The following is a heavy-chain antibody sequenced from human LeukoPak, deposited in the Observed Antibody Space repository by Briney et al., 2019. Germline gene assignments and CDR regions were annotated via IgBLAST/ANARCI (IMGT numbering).Heavy chain of an antibody. CDR3: ARDRLPAAEGRFWFDP. CDR2: ISAYNGNT. V-gene: IGHV1-18*01. CDR1: GYTFTSYG. D-gene: IGHD2-2*01. J-gene: IGHJ5*02. Sequence: ASVKVSCEASGYTFTSYGISWVRQAPGQGLEWMGWISAYNGNTNYAQKLQGRVTMTTDTSTSTAYMELRSLRSDDTAVYYCARDRLPAAEGRFWFDPWGQGTLVTVSS.